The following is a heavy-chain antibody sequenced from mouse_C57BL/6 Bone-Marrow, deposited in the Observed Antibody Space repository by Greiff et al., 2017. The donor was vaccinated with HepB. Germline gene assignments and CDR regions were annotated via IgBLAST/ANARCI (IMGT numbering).Heavy chain of an antibody. J-gene: IGHJ4*01. D-gene: IGHD1-1*01. V-gene: IGHV1-80*01. CDR3: ARSPITTVPYYAMDY. CDR2: IYPGDGDT. Sequence: QVQLKQSGAELVKPGASVKISCKASGYAFSSYWMNWVKQRPGKGLEWIGQIYPGDGDTNYNGKFKGKATLTADKSSSTAYMQLSSLTSEDSAVYFCARSPITTVPYYAMDYWGQGTSVTVSS. CDR1: GYAFSSYW.